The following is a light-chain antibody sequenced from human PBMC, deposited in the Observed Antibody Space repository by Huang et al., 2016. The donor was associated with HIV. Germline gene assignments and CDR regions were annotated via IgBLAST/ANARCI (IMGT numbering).Light chain of an antibody. V-gene: IGKV3-15*01. Sequence: EIVMTQSPVTLSLSPGERATLSCRPSQSVSSNLAWYQHKPGQAPRLLIYGASTRATGVPARFSGSGSGTEFTLTISSLQSDDFVVYYCQQYQDWPRTFGQGTKVEIK. CDR1: QSVSSN. J-gene: IGKJ1*01. CDR2: GAS. CDR3: QQYQDWPRT.